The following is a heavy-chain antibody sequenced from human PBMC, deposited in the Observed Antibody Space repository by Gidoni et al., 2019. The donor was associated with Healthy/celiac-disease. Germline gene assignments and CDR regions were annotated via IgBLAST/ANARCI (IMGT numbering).Heavy chain of an antibody. CDR2: ISSSSSTI. J-gene: IGHJ1*01. V-gene: IGHV3-48*01. CDR3: ARYSSGWRDQYFQH. Sequence: EVQLVESGGGLVRPGGSLRLSCAASGFTFSSYSMNWVRQAPGKGLEWVSYISSSSSTIYYADSVKGRFTISRDNAKNSLYLQMNSLRAEDTAVYYCARYSSGWRDQYFQHWGQGTLVTVSS. CDR1: GFTFSSYS. D-gene: IGHD6-19*01.